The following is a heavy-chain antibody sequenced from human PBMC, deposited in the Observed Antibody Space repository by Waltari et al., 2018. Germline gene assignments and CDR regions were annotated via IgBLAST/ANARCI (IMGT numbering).Heavy chain of an antibody. CDR3: ARLDCSGGSCYRGWFDP. V-gene: IGHV1-3*01. CDR2: INAGNGNT. J-gene: IGHJ5*02. CDR1: GYPFTIYA. Sequence: QVQLVQSGAEVKKPGASVKVSCKASGYPFTIYAMHWVRQAPGQRLEWMGWINAGNGNTKYSQKFQGRVTITRDTSASTAYMELSSLRSEDTAVYYCARLDCSGGSCYRGWFDPWGQGTLVTVSS. D-gene: IGHD2-15*01.